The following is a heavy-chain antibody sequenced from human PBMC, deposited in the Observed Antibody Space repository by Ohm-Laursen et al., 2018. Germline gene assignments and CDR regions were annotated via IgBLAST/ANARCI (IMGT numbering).Heavy chain of an antibody. CDR2: MNPHSGDT. V-gene: IGHV1-8*01. CDR1: GYTFTNYH. J-gene: IGHJ4*02. D-gene: IGHD1-14*01. Sequence: SSVKVSCKASGYTFTNYHINWVRQATGQGLEWMGWMNPHSGDTGYAQKFQGRVTVTRNTSISTAYMELSSLRSEDTAVYYCARHGIGAHDYWGQGTLVTVSS. CDR3: ARHGIGAHDY.